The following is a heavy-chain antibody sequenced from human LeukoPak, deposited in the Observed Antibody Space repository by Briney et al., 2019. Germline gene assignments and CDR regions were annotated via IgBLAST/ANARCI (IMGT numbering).Heavy chain of an antibody. Sequence: GGSLRLSRAASRFTVNNNYMTWVRQAPGKGLEWVSVIYSNNTTYYADSVKGRFTISRNSSKNTLYLQMNSLRAEDTAVYYCARGISMMIVAPGYWGEGTLVTVSS. CDR3: ARGISMMIVAPGY. CDR1: RFTVNNNY. D-gene: IGHD3-22*01. CDR2: IYSNNTT. J-gene: IGHJ4*02. V-gene: IGHV3-53*01.